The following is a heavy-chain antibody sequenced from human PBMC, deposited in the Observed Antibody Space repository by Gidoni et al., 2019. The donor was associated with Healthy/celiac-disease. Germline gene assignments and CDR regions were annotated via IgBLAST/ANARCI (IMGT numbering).Heavy chain of an antibody. CDR1: GGTFSSYP. D-gene: IGHD3-16*01. V-gene: IGHV1-69*06. CDR2: IIPIFGTA. J-gene: IGHJ4*02. CDR3: ASQAGGFDY. Sequence: QVQLVQSGAEVKKPGSSVKVPCKASGGTFSSYPISWVRQAPGLGLEWKRGIIPIFGTANYAQRFQGRVTITADKSTSTADMELSSLGSEDTAVYYCASQAGGFDYWGQGTLVTVSS.